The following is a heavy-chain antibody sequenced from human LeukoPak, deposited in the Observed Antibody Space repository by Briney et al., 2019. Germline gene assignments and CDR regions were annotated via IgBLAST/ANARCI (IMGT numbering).Heavy chain of an antibody. Sequence: PGRSLRLSCAASGFTFSTYAIHWVRQVPGKGLEWVAVISDDGNNKYYPDSVKGRFTISRDNSKNTLYLQMNSLRPEDTAVYYCARDHNYYDSSGYYYEGDYWGQGTLVTVSS. CDR3: ARDHNYYDSSGYYYEGDY. V-gene: IGHV3-30-3*01. D-gene: IGHD3-22*01. J-gene: IGHJ4*02. CDR2: ISDDGNNK. CDR1: GFTFSTYA.